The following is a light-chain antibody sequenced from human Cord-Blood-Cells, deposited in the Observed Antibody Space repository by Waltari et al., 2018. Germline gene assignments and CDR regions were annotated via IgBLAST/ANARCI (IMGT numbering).Light chain of an antibody. CDR3: QQYNSYSRT. CDR1: QIISRW. CDR2: NAS. J-gene: IGKJ1*01. Sequence: DIQMTQSPSTLSASVGYRVTITCRASQIISRWLAWYQQKPGKAPKFLIYNASSLESGVPSRFSGSGSGTEFTLTISSLQPDDFATYYCQQYNSYSRTFGQGTKVEIK. V-gene: IGKV1-5*03.